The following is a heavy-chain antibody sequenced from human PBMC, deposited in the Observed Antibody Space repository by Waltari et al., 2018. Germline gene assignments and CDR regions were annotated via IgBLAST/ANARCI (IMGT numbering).Heavy chain of an antibody. CDR3: AREPSPDSSGYFYYYMDV. V-gene: IGHV3-74*01. Sequence: EVQLVESGGGLVQPGGSLRLSCAASGFTFIRYWMHWVRQAPGKGLVLVSRINSDGSGTIYADSVKGRFTISRDNAKNTLYLQLNSLRVEDTAVYYCAREPSPDSSGYFYYYMDVWGKGTTVTVSS. J-gene: IGHJ6*03. CDR1: GFTFIRYW. CDR2: INSDGSGT. D-gene: IGHD3-22*01.